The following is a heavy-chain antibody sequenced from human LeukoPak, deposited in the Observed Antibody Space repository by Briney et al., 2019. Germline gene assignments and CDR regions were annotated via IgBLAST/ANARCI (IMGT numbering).Heavy chain of an antibody. V-gene: IGHV1-18*01. D-gene: IGHD1-1*01. J-gene: IGHJ3*02. CDR3: ARDWQLPSGPDVFDI. Sequence: ASVKVSCKASGFSFPSYGISWVRQAPGQGLEWIGWITAYDGDTNYAERFQGRVTMATDTSTSTASMELWSLRSDDTAVYYCARDWQLPSGPDVFDIWGQGTVVTVSS. CDR2: ITAYDGDT. CDR1: GFSFPSYG.